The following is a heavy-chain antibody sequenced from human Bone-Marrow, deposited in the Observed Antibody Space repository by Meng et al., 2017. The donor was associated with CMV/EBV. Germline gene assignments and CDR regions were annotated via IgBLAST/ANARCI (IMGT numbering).Heavy chain of an antibody. CDR3: ARAGVGGTTPFDP. CDR2: IMPAFGTA. J-gene: IGHJ5*02. Sequence: KASGGNFNNYCISWVRQAPGQGLEWMGQIMPAFGTAEYSQKFLNRVKFTADESTSTIYMEISRLSPEDTSVYYCARAGVGGTTPFDPWGQGTLVTVSS. CDR1: GGNFNNYC. D-gene: IGHD1/OR15-1a*01. V-gene: IGHV1-69*01.